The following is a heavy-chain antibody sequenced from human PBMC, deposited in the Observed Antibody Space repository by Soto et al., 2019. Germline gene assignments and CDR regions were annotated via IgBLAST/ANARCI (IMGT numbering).Heavy chain of an antibody. J-gene: IGHJ4*02. V-gene: IGHV1-18*01. D-gene: IGHD1-1*01. CDR3: ARGRYGDY. CDR1: GYAFTTYG. CDR2: ISAHNGNT. Sequence: QVHLVQSGAEVKKPGASVKVSCKGSGYAFTTYGITWVRQAPGQGLEWMGWISAHNGNTNYAQKLLGRVTVTRDTSTCTGYMELMSLRSDDTAVYYCARGRYGDYWGQGALVTVSS.